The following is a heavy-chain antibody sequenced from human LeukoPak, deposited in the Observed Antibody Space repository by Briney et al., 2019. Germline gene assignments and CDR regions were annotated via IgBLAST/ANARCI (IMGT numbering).Heavy chain of an antibody. D-gene: IGHD2-2*01. CDR2: INSEGGA. V-gene: IGHV3-13*01. CDR1: GFTCRNYD. CDR3: ARRGMQGDYQHGMDV. J-gene: IGHJ6*02. Sequence: GGSLRLSCAASGFTCRNYDMYWVRQVTGKGPEWVSVINSEGGAYYPDSVKGRFTVSRDDARNSLYLQMNSLRAGGTAVYYCARRGMQGDYQHGMDVWGQGTTVTVS.